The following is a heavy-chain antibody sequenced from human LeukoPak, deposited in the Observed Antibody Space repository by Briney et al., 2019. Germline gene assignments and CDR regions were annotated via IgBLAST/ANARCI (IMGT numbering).Heavy chain of an antibody. J-gene: IGHJ4*02. CDR3: ARAPDIVAYYFDY. V-gene: IGHV4-59*01. CDR2: IYYTGST. CDR1: GGSISSYY. Sequence: SETLSLTCTVSGGSISSYYWSWIRQTPGKGLEWIGYIYYTGSTNYSPSLKSRVTISVDTSKNQFSLKLNSLTAADTAVYYCARAPDIVAYYFDYWGQGTLVTVSS. D-gene: IGHD5-12*01.